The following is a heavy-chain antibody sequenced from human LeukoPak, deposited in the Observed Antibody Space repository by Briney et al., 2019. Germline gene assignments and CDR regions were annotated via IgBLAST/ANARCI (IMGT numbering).Heavy chain of an antibody. V-gene: IGHV3-48*02. CDR3: ARPVGAYYYYGMDV. J-gene: IGHJ6*02. CDR1: GLTFSSYR. D-gene: IGHD1-26*01. Sequence: PGGSLRLSCAASGLTFSSYRMNWVRQAPGKGLEWVSYMNSSDTTIYYADSVKGRFTISRDNAKNSLYLQMNSLRDEDTAVYYCARPVGAYYYYGMDVWGQGTTVTVSS. CDR2: MNSSDTTI.